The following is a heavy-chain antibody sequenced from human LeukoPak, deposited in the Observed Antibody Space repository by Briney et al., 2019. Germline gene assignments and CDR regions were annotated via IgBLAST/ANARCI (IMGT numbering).Heavy chain of an antibody. CDR3: ATAPVVYGLGY. CDR1: GCSFTLDK. D-gene: IGHD2-8*02. Sequence: ASVKVSCKMPGCSFTLDKITGMRQAPGQGLEWMGWISAYNGNTNYAQKLQGRVTMTTDTSTSTAYMELRSLRSDDTTVYFCATAPVVYGLGYWGQGTLVTVSS. J-gene: IGHJ4*02. CDR2: ISAYNGNT. V-gene: IGHV1-18*04.